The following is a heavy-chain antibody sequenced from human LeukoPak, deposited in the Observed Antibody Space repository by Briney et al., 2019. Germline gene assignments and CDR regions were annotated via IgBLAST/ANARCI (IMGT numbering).Heavy chain of an antibody. CDR3: ASRKFWTGYYHPGAFDI. J-gene: IGHJ3*02. CDR1: GGSIGSSSYY. CDR2: IYYSGSN. Sequence: SETLSLTCTVSGGSIGSSSYYWGWIREPPRKGLEWIGSIYYSGSNYYNPSVKSRVTIYVGTSKNQFSLKLSSVTAADTAVYYCASRKFWTGYYHPGAFDIWGQGTMVTVSS. D-gene: IGHD3/OR15-3a*01. V-gene: IGHV4-39*01.